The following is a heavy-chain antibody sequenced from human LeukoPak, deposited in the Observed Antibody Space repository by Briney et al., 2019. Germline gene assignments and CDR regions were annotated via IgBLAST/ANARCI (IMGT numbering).Heavy chain of an antibody. CDR3: ARREIPSSGWDY. Sequence: GESLKISCKGSGYSFTGYWIGWLRQMPGKGLEWMGIIHPGDSDTRYSPSFQGQVTISADKSISTAYLQWNSLKASDTATYYCARREIPSSGWDYWGQGTLVTVSS. D-gene: IGHD6-19*01. CDR2: IHPGDSDT. J-gene: IGHJ4*02. V-gene: IGHV5-51*01. CDR1: GYSFTGYW.